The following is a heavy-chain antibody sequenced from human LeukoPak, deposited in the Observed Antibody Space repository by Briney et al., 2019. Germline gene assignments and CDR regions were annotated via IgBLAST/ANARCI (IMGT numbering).Heavy chain of an antibody. CDR1: GYTCTSYG. CDR2: ISAYNGNT. D-gene: IGHD2-15*01. CDR3: ARDRCSGGSCYELGYFDY. V-gene: IGHV1-18*04. Sequence: ASVKVSCKASGYTCTSYGISWVRQAPGQGLEWMGWISAYNGNTNYAQKLQGRVTMTTDTSTSTAYMELRSLRSDDTAVYYCARDRCSGGSCYELGYFDYWGQGTLVTVSS. J-gene: IGHJ4*02.